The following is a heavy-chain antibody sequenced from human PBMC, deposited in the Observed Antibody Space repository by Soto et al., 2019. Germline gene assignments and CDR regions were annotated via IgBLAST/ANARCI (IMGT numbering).Heavy chain of an antibody. CDR1: GYTFTSYG. D-gene: IGHD2-15*01. Sequence: QVQLVQSGAEVKKPGASVKVSCKASGYTFTSYGISWVRQAPGQGLEWMGWISAYNGNTNYAQKLQGRVTMTTNTSTSTAYMELRSLRSDDTAVYYCARGYCSGGSCYLGAPLFDYWGQGTLVTVSS. CDR2: ISAYNGNT. J-gene: IGHJ4*02. CDR3: ARGYCSGGSCYLGAPLFDY. V-gene: IGHV1-18*01.